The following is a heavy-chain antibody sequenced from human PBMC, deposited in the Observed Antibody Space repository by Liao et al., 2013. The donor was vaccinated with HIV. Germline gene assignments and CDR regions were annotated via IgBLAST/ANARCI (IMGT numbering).Heavy chain of an antibody. J-gene: IGHJ4*02. D-gene: IGHD3-10*01. Sequence: QVQLQESGPGLVKPSETLSLTCTVSGGSISSYYWSWIRQPPGKGLEWIGYIYYSGSTNYNPSLKSRVTISVDTSKNQFSLKLNSVTAADTAVYYCARGGYYGSRNYFNYWGQGTLVTVSS. CDR3: ARGGYYGSRNYFNY. V-gene: IGHV4-59*01. CDR1: GGSISSYY. CDR2: IYYSGST.